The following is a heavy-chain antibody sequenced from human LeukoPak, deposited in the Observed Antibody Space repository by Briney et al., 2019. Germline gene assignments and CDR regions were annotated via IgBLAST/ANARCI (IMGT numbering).Heavy chain of an antibody. CDR3: TRDSSGYDWFYDY. Sequence: SETLSLTCTVSGGSINSGSYYWSWIRQPAGRGLEWIGRISSSGSTNYNPSLKSRVTMSVDRPKNQISLMLYPVTAADTAVYFCTRDSSGYDWFYDYWGQGTLVTVSS. J-gene: IGHJ4*02. V-gene: IGHV4-61*02. CDR1: GGSINSGSYY. CDR2: ISSSGST. D-gene: IGHD5-12*01.